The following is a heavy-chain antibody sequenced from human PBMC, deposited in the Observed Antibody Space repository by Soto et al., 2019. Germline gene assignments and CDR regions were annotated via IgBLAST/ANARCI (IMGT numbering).Heavy chain of an antibody. J-gene: IGHJ4*02. Sequence: PSETLSLTCTVSGGSISSSSYYWGWIRQPPGKGLEWIGSIYYSGSTYYNPSLKSRVTISVDTSKNQFSLKLSSVTAADTAVYYCARGRYSYGFDYWGQGTLVTVSS. CDR2: IYYSGST. CDR3: ARGRYSYGFDY. CDR1: GGSISSSSYY. D-gene: IGHD5-18*01. V-gene: IGHV4-39*07.